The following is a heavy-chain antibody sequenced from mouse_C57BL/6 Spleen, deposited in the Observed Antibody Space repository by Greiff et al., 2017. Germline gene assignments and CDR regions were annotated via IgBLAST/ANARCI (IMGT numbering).Heavy chain of an antibody. D-gene: IGHD1-1*01. J-gene: IGHJ4*01. CDR3: ARERDYYGSSYVDAMDY. V-gene: IGHV1-80*01. CDR2: LYPGDGDP. Sequence: QVQLQQSGAELVKPGASVKISCKASGYAFSSYWLNWVKQRPGKGLEWIGQLYPGDGDPTSNGKFKGKATLTADKSSSTAYMQLSGLTSEDSAVYFCARERDYYGSSYVDAMDYWGQGTSVTVSS. CDR1: GYAFSSYW.